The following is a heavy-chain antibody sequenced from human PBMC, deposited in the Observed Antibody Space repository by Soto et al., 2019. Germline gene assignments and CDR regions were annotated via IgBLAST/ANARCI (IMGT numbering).Heavy chain of an antibody. CDR2: IWYDGSEK. J-gene: IGHJ5*02. CDR1: GFTFRSHG. CDR3: ARWSDNKVVDP. Sequence: QVQLVESGGGVVQPGRSLRLSCEASGFTFRSHGMHWVRQAPGKGLEWLAVIWYDGSEKYYADSVKGRFTISRDNSKNTLYLQMNSLTVEDTAVYYCARWSDNKVVDPGGQGTVVTVS. D-gene: IGHD1-1*01. V-gene: IGHV3-33*01.